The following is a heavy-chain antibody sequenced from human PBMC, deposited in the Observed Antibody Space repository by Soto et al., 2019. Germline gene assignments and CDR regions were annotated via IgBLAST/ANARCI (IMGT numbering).Heavy chain of an antibody. D-gene: IGHD3-16*01. CDR3: ARAILRLFGGFDP. V-gene: IGHV1-69*06. CDR2: IIPIFGTA. CDR1: GGTFSSYA. Sequence: SVKVSCKASGGTFSSYAISWVRQAPGQGLEWMGGIIPIFGTANYAQKFQGRVTITADKSTSTAYMELSSLRSEDTAVYYCARAILRLFGGFDPWGQGTLVTVSS. J-gene: IGHJ5*02.